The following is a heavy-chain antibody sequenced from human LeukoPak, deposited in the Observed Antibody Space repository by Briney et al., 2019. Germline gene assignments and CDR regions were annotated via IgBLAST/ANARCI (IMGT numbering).Heavy chain of an antibody. CDR2: INPDSGDT. CDR1: EYTFSVYH. J-gene: IGHJ4*02. CDR3: DLIPGGSWAFDY. D-gene: IGHD6-13*01. Sequence: ASLKVSCKASEYTFSVYHIHWGRQAPGQGLEWMARINPDSGDTNYAQKFQGRVTMTRDTSISTAYMEVSSLRSDDTAVYYCDLIPGGSWAFDYWGQGTPGTVSS. V-gene: IGHV1-2*06.